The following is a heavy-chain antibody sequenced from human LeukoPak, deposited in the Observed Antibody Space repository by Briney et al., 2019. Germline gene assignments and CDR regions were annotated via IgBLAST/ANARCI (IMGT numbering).Heavy chain of an antibody. Sequence: SETLSLTCTVSGGSISSGGYYWSWIRQHPGKGLEWIGYIYYSGSTYYNPSLKSRVTISVDTPKNQFSLKLSSVTAADTAVYYCARNIAAAGIRRATAGVYYYYMDVWGKGTTVTVSS. D-gene: IGHD6-13*01. CDR1: GGSISSGGYY. J-gene: IGHJ6*03. CDR3: ARNIAAAGIRRATAGVYYYYMDV. CDR2: IYYSGST. V-gene: IGHV4-31*03.